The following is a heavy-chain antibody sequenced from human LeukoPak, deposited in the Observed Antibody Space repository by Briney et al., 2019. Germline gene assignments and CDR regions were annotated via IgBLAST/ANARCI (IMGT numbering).Heavy chain of an antibody. CDR1: GYTFTSYI. CDR3: ARDRHIAAAVYYYYMDV. J-gene: IGHJ6*03. CDR2: INAYNGNT. D-gene: IGHD6-13*01. V-gene: IGHV1-18*01. Sequence: GASVKVSCKASGYTFTSYIISWVRQAPGQGLEWMGWINAYNGNTDYAQRVQGRVTMTTDTSTSTAYMELRSLRSDATAVYYCARDRHIAAAVYYYYMDVWGKGTPVTVSS.